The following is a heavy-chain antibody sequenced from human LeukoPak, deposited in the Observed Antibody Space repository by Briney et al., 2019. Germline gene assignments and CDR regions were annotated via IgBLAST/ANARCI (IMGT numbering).Heavy chain of an antibody. J-gene: IGHJ4*02. D-gene: IGHD3-3*01. CDR3: TTANPDYDFWSGYSGETYYFDY. V-gene: IGHV3-15*01. Sequence: PGGSLRLSCAASGFTFSNAWMSWVRQAPGKGLEWVGHIKGETDGGTTDYAAPVKGRFTISRDDSENTLYLQMNSLKTEDTAVYYCTTANPDYDFWSGYSGETYYFDYWGQGTLVTVSS. CDR1: GFTFSNAW. CDR2: IKGETDGGTT.